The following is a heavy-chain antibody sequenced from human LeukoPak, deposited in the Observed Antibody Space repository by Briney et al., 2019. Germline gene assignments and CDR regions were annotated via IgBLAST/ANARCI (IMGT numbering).Heavy chain of an antibody. V-gene: IGHV3-30-3*01. Sequence: GGSLRLSCAASGFTFSSYAMHWVRQAPGKGLEWVAVISYDGTNKNYADSVKGRFTISRDNSKNSVYLQMNSLRVEDAAVYYCARDPRGSPYYFDYWGQGTLVTVSS. CDR1: GFTFSSYA. J-gene: IGHJ4*02. D-gene: IGHD1-26*01. CDR3: ARDPRGSPYYFDY. CDR2: ISYDGTNK.